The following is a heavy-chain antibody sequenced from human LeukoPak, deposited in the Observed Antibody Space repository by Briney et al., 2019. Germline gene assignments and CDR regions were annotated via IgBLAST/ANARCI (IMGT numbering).Heavy chain of an antibody. J-gene: IGHJ6*02. CDR1: GGTFSSYA. Sequence: ASVKVSCKASGGTFSSYAMNWVRQAPGQGLEWMGWINTNTGNPTYAQGFTGRFVFSLDTSVSTAYLQISSLKAEDTAVYYCAREIRVNGMDVWGQGTTVTVSS. D-gene: IGHD4-23*01. CDR3: AREIRVNGMDV. V-gene: IGHV7-4-1*02. CDR2: INTNTGNP.